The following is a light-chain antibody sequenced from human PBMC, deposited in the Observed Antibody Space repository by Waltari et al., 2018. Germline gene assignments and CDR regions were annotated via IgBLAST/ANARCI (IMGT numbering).Light chain of an antibody. CDR3: QQYYSSPPT. CDR1: SVFKSSNNKNN. Sequence: SVFKSSNNKNNLAWYQQKPGQPPKLLIYWASTRESGVPDRFTGSGSGTDFTLTINSLQAEDAAVYHCQQYYSSPPTFGAGTKVEIK. V-gene: IGKV4-1*01. CDR2: WAS. J-gene: IGKJ4*01.